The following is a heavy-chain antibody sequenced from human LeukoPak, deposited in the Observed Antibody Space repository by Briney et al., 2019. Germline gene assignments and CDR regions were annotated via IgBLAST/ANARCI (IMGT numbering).Heavy chain of an antibody. J-gene: IGHJ4*02. D-gene: IGHD6-13*01. Sequence: GGSLRLSCAASGFTFSSSAMISASGGSTSYADSVKGRFTISRDNSKNTLYLQMNSLRVEDTAMYYCARETGYSTSWYAYYFDYWGQGTLVTVAS. V-gene: IGHV3-23*01. CDR2: SASGGST. CDR3: ARETGYSTSWYAYYFDY. CDR1: GFTFSSSA.